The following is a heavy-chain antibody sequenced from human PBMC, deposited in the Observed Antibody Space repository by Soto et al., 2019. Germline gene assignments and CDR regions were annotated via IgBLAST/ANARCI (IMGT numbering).Heavy chain of an antibody. J-gene: IGHJ6*02. V-gene: IGHV1-46*01. D-gene: IGHD3-9*01. CDR1: GYTFTSYY. Sequence: ASVKVSCKASGYTFTSYYMHWVRQAPGQGLEWMGIINPSGGSTSYAQKFQGRVTMTRDTSTSTVYMELSSLRSEDTAVYYCARDRGYDMLTGYYSYSYYGMDVWGQGTTVTVSS. CDR3: ARDRGYDMLTGYYSYSYYGMDV. CDR2: INPSGGST.